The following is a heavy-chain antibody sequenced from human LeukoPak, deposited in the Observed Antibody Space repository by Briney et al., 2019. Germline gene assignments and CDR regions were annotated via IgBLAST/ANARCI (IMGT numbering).Heavy chain of an antibody. V-gene: IGHV3-33*01. D-gene: IGHD1-1*01. Sequence: GSLTLSCAASGFTFSSYGMHWVRQAPGKGLEWVAVIWYDGSNKYYADSMKGSLFISRDNSKNTLYVQMNSLRAEDMAVYYCARGLGGTGPDAFDIWGQGTL. CDR2: IWYDGSNK. J-gene: IGHJ3*02. CDR3: ARGLGGTGPDAFDI. CDR1: GFTFSSYG.